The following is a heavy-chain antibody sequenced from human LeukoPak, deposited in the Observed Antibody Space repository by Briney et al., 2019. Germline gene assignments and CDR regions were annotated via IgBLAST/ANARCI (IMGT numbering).Heavy chain of an antibody. V-gene: IGHV3-23*01. J-gene: IGHJ4*02. CDR2: ISNNGGYT. CDR1: GFTFSSSA. CDR3: ARPEGPVETN. D-gene: IGHD4-11*01. Sequence: GGSLRLSCAASGFTFSSSAMSWVRQAPGKGLEWVSAISNNGGYTYYADSVQGRFTISRDNSKSTLCLQMNSLRAEDTAVYYCARPEGPVETNWGQGTLVTVSS.